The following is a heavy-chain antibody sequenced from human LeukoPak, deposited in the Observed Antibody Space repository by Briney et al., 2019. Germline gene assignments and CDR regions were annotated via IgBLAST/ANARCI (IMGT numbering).Heavy chain of an antibody. D-gene: IGHD3-22*01. Sequence: GGSLRLSCAASGLTFSGYDMHWVRRAPGKGPGWVAVMSYGGQNERYADSVKGRFTVSRDNPKNTLYLQMNSLSAEDTAIYYCARSRNYYDSGDYRRDFDYWGQGTLVTVSS. CDR1: GLTFSGYD. CDR2: MSYGGQNE. CDR3: ARSRNYYDSGDYRRDFDY. V-gene: IGHV3-30*03. J-gene: IGHJ4*02.